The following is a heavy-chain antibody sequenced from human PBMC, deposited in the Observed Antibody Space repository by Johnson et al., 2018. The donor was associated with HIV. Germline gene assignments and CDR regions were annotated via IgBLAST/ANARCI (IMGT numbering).Heavy chain of an antibody. J-gene: IGHJ3*02. CDR3: ARGPLPGMSPFDI. V-gene: IGHV3-66*02. CDR1: GFTFSSYW. Sequence: MQLVESGGGLVQPGGSLRLSCAASGFTFSSYWMHWVRQAPGKGLVWVSVLYSGGSRYYADSVKGRFIISRDNSKNTLYLQMNSLRAEDTAVYYCARGPLPGMSPFDIWGRGTMVTVSS. CDR2: LYSGGSR.